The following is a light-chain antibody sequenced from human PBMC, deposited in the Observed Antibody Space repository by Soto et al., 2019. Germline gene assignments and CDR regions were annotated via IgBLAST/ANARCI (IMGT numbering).Light chain of an antibody. CDR1: SSNIGSHT. CDR2: INN. J-gene: IGLJ1*01. V-gene: IGLV1-44*01. Sequence: QSVLTQPPSASGTPGQRVTISCYGSSSNIGSHTLNWYQQLPGTAPKLLIYINNQRPSGVPDRFSASKSGTSASLAISGLQSEDEADYYCAAWDDNLNGYVFGTGTKVTVL. CDR3: AAWDDNLNGYV.